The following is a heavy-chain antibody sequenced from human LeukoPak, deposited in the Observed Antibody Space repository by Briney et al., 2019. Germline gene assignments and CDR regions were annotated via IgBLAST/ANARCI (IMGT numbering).Heavy chain of an antibody. D-gene: IGHD3-22*01. Sequence: GGSLRLSCAASGFTFSSYAMSWVRQAPGKGLEWVSAISGSGGSTYYADSVKGRFTISRDNSKNTLYLQMNSLRAEDTAVYYCAKVHSSGYYYCYYYMDVWGKGTTVTVSS. CDR2: ISGSGGST. V-gene: IGHV3-23*01. CDR1: GFTFSSYA. CDR3: AKVHSSGYYYCYYYMDV. J-gene: IGHJ6*03.